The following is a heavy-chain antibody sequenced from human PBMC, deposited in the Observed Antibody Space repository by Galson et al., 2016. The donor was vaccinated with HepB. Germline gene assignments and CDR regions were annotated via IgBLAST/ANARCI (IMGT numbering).Heavy chain of an antibody. J-gene: IGHJ4*02. CDR2: ISSSSSTI. V-gene: IGHV3-48*01. Sequence: SLRLSCAASGFIVSSNDMSWVRQAPGKGLEWVSYISSSSSTIYYADSVKGRFTISRDNAKNSLYLQMNSLRAEDTAVYYCASSVRGSGSPPGGYWGQGTLVTVSS. CDR1: GFIVSSND. D-gene: IGHD3-10*01. CDR3: ASSVRGSGSPPGGY.